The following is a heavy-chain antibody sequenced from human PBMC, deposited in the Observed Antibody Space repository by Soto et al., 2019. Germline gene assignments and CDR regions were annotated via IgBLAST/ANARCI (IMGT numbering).Heavy chain of an antibody. D-gene: IGHD6-13*01. Sequence: QPGGSLRLSCAASGFTFSSYGMHWVRQAPGKGLEWVAVISYDGSNKCYADSVKGRFTISRDNSKNTLYLQMNSLRAEDTAVYYCAKGHKPPPQPSDYYGMDVWGQGTTVTVSS. CDR3: AKGHKPPPQPSDYYGMDV. CDR1: GFTFSSYG. J-gene: IGHJ6*02. V-gene: IGHV3-30*18. CDR2: ISYDGSNK.